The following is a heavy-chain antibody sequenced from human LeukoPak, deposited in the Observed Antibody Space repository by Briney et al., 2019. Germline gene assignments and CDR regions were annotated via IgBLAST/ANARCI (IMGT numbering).Heavy chain of an antibody. CDR2: IIYSCNT. CDR3: AKAPVTTCRGAYCYPFDY. D-gene: IGHD2-21*01. J-gene: IGHJ4*02. V-gene: IGHV3-23*01. CDR1: GFTFSSYA. Sequence: GGSLRLSCAASGFTFSSYAMSGVGQAPGKVLEWVSAIIYSCNTYHTDCRKCGVTISRDSSKNTLFLQMNRLRTEDAAVYYCAKAPVTTCRGAYCYPFDYWGQGTLVTVSS.